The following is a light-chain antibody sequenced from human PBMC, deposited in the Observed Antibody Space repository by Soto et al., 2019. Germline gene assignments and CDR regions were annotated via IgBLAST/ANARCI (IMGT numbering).Light chain of an antibody. V-gene: IGKV1-5*03. J-gene: IGKJ1*01. CDR3: QQYNSYSWT. Sequence: DIQMTQSPSTLSASVGDGVTITCRASQSISSWLAWYQQKPGKAPKLLIYKAPSLESGVPSRFSGSGSGTEFTLTISSLQPDDFATYYCQQYNSYSWTFGEGTKVDI. CDR2: KAP. CDR1: QSISSW.